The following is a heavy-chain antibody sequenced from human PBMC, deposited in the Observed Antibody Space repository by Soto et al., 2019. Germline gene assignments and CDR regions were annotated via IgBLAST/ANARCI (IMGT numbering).Heavy chain of an antibody. J-gene: IGHJ4*02. Sequence: QVQLVQSGAEVKKPGASVKVSCKASGYTFTSYGISWVRQAPGQGLEWMGWISAYNGNTNYAQKLQGRVTMTTDTPTSTAYMEWRGLRSDDTAVYYCGGDLVMVRGVTLYWGQEPLVPVSS. D-gene: IGHD3-10*01. CDR1: GYTFTSYG. V-gene: IGHV1-18*01. CDR3: GGDLVMVRGVTLY. CDR2: ISAYNGNT.